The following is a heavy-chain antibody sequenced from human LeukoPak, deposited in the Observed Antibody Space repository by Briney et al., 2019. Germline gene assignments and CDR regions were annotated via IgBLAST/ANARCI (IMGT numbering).Heavy chain of an antibody. CDR1: GYTFTSYD. D-gene: IGHD3-10*01. CDR2: MNPNSGNT. J-gene: IGHJ6*02. Sequence: ASVKVSCKASGYTFTSYDINWVRQATGQGLEWTGWMNPNSGNTGYAQKFQGRVTMTRNTSISTAYMELSSLRSEDTAVYYCATRWFGELLHGMDVWGQGTTVTVSS. CDR3: ATRWFGELLHGMDV. V-gene: IGHV1-8*01.